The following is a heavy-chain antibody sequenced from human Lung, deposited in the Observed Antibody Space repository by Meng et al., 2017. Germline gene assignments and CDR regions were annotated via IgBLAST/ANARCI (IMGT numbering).Heavy chain of an antibody. CDR3: ARGPTTMAHDFDY. CDR1: GESFSAYY. Sequence: QGQLHQWVEGLLKPSETRSLSCVVSGESFSAYYWSWIRQPPGKGLEWIGEINHSGSTNYNPSLESRATISVDTSQNNLSLKLSSVTAADSAVYYCARGPTTMAHDFDYWGQGTLVTVSS. CDR2: INHSGST. J-gene: IGHJ4*02. V-gene: IGHV4-34*01. D-gene: IGHD4-11*01.